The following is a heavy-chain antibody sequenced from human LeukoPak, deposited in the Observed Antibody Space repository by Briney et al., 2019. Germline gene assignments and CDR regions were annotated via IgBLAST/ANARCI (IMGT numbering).Heavy chain of an antibody. CDR3: AKDLDTAMVTSMDV. CDR2: TSGSGGNT. J-gene: IGHJ6*02. Sequence: GGSLRLSCAASGFTFSSFAMSWVRQAPGKGLEWVSSTSGSGGNTYYAHSVKGRFTISRDNSKNTLYLQMNSLRAEDTAVYYCAKDLDTAMVTSMDVWGQGTTVTVSS. CDR1: GFTFSSFA. D-gene: IGHD5-18*01. V-gene: IGHV3-23*01.